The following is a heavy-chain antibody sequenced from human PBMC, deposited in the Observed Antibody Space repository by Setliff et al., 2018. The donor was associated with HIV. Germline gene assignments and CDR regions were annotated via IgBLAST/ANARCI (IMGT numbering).Heavy chain of an antibody. Sequence: PGGSLRLSCAASGFTFSSYGMHWVRQAPGKGLEWVAFIRYDGSNKYYADSVKGRFTISRDNAKNSLYLQMNNPRAEDTAVYYCARGLTWIQVSPDYFDYWGKGTLVTVSS. V-gene: IGHV3-30*02. J-gene: IGHJ4*02. D-gene: IGHD5-18*01. CDR3: ARGLTWIQVSPDYFDY. CDR2: IRYDGSNK. CDR1: GFTFSSYG.